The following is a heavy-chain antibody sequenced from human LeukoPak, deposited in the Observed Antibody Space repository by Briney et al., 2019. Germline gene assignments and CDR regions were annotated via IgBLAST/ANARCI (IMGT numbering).Heavy chain of an antibody. D-gene: IGHD3-10*01. J-gene: IGHJ4*02. CDR3: ARERFGEWKY. V-gene: IGHV4-59*12. CDR2: IYYSGST. CDR1: GGSISSYY. Sequence: PSETLSLTCTVSGGSISSYYWSWIRQPPGKGLEWIGYIYYSGSTNYNPSLKSRVTISVDTSKNQFSLKLSSVTAADTAVYYCARERFGEWKYWGQGTLVTVSS.